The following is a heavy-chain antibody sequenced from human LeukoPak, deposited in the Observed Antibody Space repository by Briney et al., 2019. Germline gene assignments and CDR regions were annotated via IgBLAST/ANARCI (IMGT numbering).Heavy chain of an antibody. Sequence: GGSLRLSCAASGFTFSSNYMSWVRQAPGKGLEWVSAIYSGSSTYYADPVKGRVTISRDNSKHTLYLQINSLRAEDTAVYYCSRHLSQTAGYNYWGQGTLVAVSS. D-gene: IGHD5-24*01. V-gene: IGHV3-66*04. CDR3: SRHLSQTAGYNY. J-gene: IGHJ4*02. CDR2: IYSGSST. CDR1: GFTFSSNY.